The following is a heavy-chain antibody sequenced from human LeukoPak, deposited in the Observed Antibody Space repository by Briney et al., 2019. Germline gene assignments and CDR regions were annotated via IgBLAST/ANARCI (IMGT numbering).Heavy chain of an antibody. CDR1: GYTFTGYY. Sequence: ASVKVSCKASGYTFTGYYMHWVRQAPGQGLEWMGWINPNSGGTNYAQKFQGRVTMTRDTSISTAYMELSRLRSDDTAVYYCAREEGNSSSSLDYWGQGTLVTVSS. CDR2: INPNSGGT. D-gene: IGHD6-6*01. V-gene: IGHV1-2*02. J-gene: IGHJ4*02. CDR3: AREEGNSSSSLDY.